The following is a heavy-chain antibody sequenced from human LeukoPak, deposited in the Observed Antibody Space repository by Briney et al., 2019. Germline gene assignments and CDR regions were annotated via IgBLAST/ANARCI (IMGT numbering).Heavy chain of an antibody. CDR1: GGSVSSGGYY. CDR2: IYHSGST. Sequence: PSETLSLTCTVSGGSVSSGGYYWSWIRQPPGKGLEWIGYIYHSGSTYYNPSLKSRVTISVDRSKNQFSLKLSSVTAADTAVYYCAMRLGYYYYYMDVWGKGTTVTVSS. V-gene: IGHV4-30-2*01. CDR3: AMRLGYYYYYMDV. D-gene: IGHD6-25*01. J-gene: IGHJ6*03.